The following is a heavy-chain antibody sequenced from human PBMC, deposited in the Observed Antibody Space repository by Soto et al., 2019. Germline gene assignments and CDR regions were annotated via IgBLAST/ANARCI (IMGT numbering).Heavy chain of an antibody. CDR2: MRPSTGRT. V-gene: IGHV1-8*01. D-gene: IGHD3-9*01. CDR1: GYSFTSLD. J-gene: IGHJ4*02. Sequence: ASVKVSCKASGYSFTSLDINWVRQTAGQGLEWMGWMRPSTGRTGYAQKFQGRVTMTRDTSINTAYMELTTLTSDDTAVYYCARAPDELRYFDWLSYWGQGTLVTVSS. CDR3: ARAPDELRYFDWLSY.